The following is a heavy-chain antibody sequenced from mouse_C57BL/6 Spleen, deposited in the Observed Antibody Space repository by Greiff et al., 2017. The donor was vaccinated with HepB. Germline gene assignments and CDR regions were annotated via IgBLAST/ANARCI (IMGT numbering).Heavy chain of an antibody. CDR1: GYTFTSYG. D-gene: IGHD1-1*01. J-gene: IGHJ2*01. Sequence: QVQLQQSGAELARPGASVKLSCKASGYTFTSYGISWVKQRTGQGLEWIGEIYPRSGNTYYNEKFKGKATLTADKSSSTAYMELRSLTSEASAVYLCARDDGSSLYYFDYWGQGTTLTVSS. CDR2: IYPRSGNT. CDR3: ARDDGSSLYYFDY. V-gene: IGHV1-81*01.